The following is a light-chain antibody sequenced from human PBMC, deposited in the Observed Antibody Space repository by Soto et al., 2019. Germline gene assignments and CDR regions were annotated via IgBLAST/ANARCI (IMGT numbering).Light chain of an antibody. CDR2: DVS. J-gene: IGLJ1*01. Sequence: QSVLTQPRSVSGSPGQSVTISCTGTISDVGDYNFVSWYQQHPGKAPKLVIYDVSKRPSGVSDRVSGSKSANTASLTISGLQADDEADYYCCSYAGSDTYVFGTGTKVTVL. CDR1: ISDVGDYNF. V-gene: IGLV2-11*01. CDR3: CSYAGSDTYV.